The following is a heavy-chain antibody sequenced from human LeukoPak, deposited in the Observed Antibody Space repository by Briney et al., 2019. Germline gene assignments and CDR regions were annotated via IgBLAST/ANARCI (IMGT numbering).Heavy chain of an antibody. CDR3: AREGGLRFLEWANNWFDP. CDR2: IYTSGST. Sequence: SETLSLTCTVSGGSISSYYWSCIRQPAGKGLEWIGRIYTSGSTNYNPSLKSRVTMSVDTSKNQFSLKLSSVTAADTAVYYCAREGGLRFLEWANNWFDPWGQGTLVTVSP. D-gene: IGHD3-3*01. CDR1: GGSISSYY. J-gene: IGHJ5*02. V-gene: IGHV4-4*07.